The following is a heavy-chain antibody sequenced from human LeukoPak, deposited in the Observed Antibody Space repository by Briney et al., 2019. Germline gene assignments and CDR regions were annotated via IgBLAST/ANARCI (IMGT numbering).Heavy chain of an antibody. Sequence: ASVKVSCKASGYTFTSYDINWVRQATGQGLEWMGWISAYNGNTNYAQKLQGRVTMTTDTSTSTAYMELRSLRSDDTAVYYCASQGTRVPATLYYYYGMDVWGQGTTVTVSS. V-gene: IGHV1-18*01. J-gene: IGHJ6*02. CDR1: GYTFTSYD. CDR3: ASQGTRVPATLYYYYGMDV. CDR2: ISAYNGNT. D-gene: IGHD2-2*01.